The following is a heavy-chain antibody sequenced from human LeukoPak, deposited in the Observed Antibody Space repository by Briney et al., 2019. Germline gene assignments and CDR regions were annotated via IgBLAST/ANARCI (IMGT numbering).Heavy chain of an antibody. Sequence: PGGSLRLSCAASGFTFSSYAMSWVRQAPGKGLECVSAISGSGGNTYYADSVKGRFTISRDNSKNTLYLQMNSLRAEDTAVYYCAKGYYYDSSGYYPWGPFDYWGQGTLVTVSS. J-gene: IGHJ4*02. V-gene: IGHV3-23*01. CDR2: ISGSGGNT. D-gene: IGHD3-22*01. CDR1: GFTFSSYA. CDR3: AKGYYYDSSGYYPWGPFDY.